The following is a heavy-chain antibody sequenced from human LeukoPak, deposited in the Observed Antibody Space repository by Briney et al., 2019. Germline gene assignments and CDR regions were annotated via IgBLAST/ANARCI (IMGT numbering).Heavy chain of an antibody. CDR1: GFTFTRFW. D-gene: IGHD3-10*01. CDR2: INVEGTTT. Sequence: GGSLRLSCAGSGFTFTRFWMHWVRQAPGKGLVWVSRINVEGTTTTYADSVEGRFTISRDEDTLYLQMNHLRVDDTAVYYCTRGGEEPFDYWGQGTLVTVSS. V-gene: IGHV3-74*01. CDR3: TRGGEEPFDY. J-gene: IGHJ4*02.